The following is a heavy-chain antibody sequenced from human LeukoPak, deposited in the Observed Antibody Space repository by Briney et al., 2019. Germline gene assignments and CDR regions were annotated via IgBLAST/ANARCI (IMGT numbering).Heavy chain of an antibody. CDR2: ISYDGSNK. D-gene: IGHD2-15*01. CDR3: AKDLVRDCSGGSCYGIDY. CDR1: GFTFSSYG. J-gene: IGHJ4*02. V-gene: IGHV3-30*18. Sequence: GRSLRLFCAASGFTFSSYGMHWVREAPGKGLVWVAVISYDGSNKYYADSVKGRFTISRDNSKNTLYLQMNSLRAEDTAVYYCAKDLVRDCSGGSCYGIDYWGQGTLVTVSS.